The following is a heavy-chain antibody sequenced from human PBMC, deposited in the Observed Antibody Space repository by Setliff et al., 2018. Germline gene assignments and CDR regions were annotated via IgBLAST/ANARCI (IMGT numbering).Heavy chain of an antibody. Sequence: PSETLSLTCGGYGGSISGYYWSWIRQPPGKGLEWIGEINHSGSTNYNPSLKSRVTISLDTSTNQVSLKLSSVTAADTAVYYCARDRQYCSSTSCYTSYFYYYAMDVWGQGTTVTVSS. CDR1: GGSISGYY. CDR3: ARDRQYCSSTSCYTSYFYYYAMDV. CDR2: INHSGST. V-gene: IGHV4-34*01. J-gene: IGHJ6*02. D-gene: IGHD2-2*02.